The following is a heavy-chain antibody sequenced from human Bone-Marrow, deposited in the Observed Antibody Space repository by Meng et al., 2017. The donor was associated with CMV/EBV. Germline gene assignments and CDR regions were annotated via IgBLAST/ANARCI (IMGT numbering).Heavy chain of an antibody. CDR1: GFTFSSYA. CDR2: ISGSGSTI. J-gene: IGHJ6*02. Sequence: GGSLRLSCAASGFTFSSYAMSWVRQAPGKGLEWVSAISGSGSTIYYADSVKGRFTISRDNAKNSLYLQMNSLRAEDTAVYYCARASTYYYYGMDVWGQGTTVTVSS. V-gene: IGHV3-23*01. CDR3: ARASTYYYYGMDV.